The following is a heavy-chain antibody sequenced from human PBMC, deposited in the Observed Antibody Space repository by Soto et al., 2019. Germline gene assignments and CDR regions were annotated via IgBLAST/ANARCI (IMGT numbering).Heavy chain of an antibody. CDR2: INHSGST. CDR3: ARQDWNYYYFDY. D-gene: IGHD1-7*01. Sequence: PSETLSLTCADYGGSFSGYYWSWIRQPPGKGLEWIGEINHSGSTNYNPSLKSRVTISVDTSKNQFSLKLSSVTAADTAVYYCARQDWNYYYFDYWGQGTLVTVSS. J-gene: IGHJ4*02. V-gene: IGHV4-34*01. CDR1: GGSFSGYY.